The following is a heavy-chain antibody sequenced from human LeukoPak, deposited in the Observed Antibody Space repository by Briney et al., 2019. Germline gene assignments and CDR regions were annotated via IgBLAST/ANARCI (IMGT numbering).Heavy chain of an antibody. Sequence: SETLSLTYTVSGGSISSYYWSWIRQPPGKGLEWIGYIYYSGSTNYNPSLKSRVTISVDTSKNQFSLKLSSVTAADTAVYYCANLAAAKFDYWGQGTLVTVSS. CDR3: ANLAAAKFDY. CDR1: GGSISSYY. D-gene: IGHD6-13*01. CDR2: IYYSGST. J-gene: IGHJ4*02. V-gene: IGHV4-59*01.